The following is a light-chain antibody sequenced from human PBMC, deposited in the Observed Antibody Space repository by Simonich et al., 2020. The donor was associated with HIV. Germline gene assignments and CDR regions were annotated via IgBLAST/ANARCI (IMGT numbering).Light chain of an antibody. CDR2: VDSDGSH. CDR3: QTWGAGAGANWV. J-gene: IGLJ3*02. V-gene: IGLV4-69*01. CDR1: SGHSRYD. Sequence: QLVLTQSPSASASLGASVRLTCTLSSGHSRYDIAWHQQQPEQGPRYFMKVDSDGSHSKGNGIPNRLSSSSSGAERYLTISSLQSEDEADYYCQTWGAGAGANWVFGGGTKLTVL.